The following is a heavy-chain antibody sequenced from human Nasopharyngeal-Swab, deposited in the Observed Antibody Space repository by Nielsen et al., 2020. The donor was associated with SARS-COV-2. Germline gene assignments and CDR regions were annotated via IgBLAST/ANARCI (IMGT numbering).Heavy chain of an antibody. V-gene: IGHV1-3*01. CDR1: GYTLSNYA. D-gene: IGHD6-19*01. CDR2: INAGKGNT. Sequence: ASVKVSCKASGYTLSNYAMYWVRQAPGQRPEFMGWINAGKGNTIYSQRVQGRVRISRDTSANTVYMELNRLRSEDTAVYYCARVPAVAASRIDYWGQGTLVTVSS. CDR3: ARVPAVAASRIDY. J-gene: IGHJ4*02.